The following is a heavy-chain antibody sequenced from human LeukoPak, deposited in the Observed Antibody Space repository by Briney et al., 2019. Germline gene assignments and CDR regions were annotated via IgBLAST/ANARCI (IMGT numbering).Heavy chain of an antibody. Sequence: SETLSLTCTVSGGSISSYYWSWIRQPPGKGLEWIGYIYYSGSTNYNPSLKSRVTISVDTSKNQFSLKLSSVTAADTAVYYCARAKGDGDDDAIDIWGQGTMVTVSS. D-gene: IGHD4-17*01. J-gene: IGHJ3*02. V-gene: IGHV4-59*01. CDR2: IYYSGST. CDR3: ARAKGDGDDDAIDI. CDR1: GGSISSYY.